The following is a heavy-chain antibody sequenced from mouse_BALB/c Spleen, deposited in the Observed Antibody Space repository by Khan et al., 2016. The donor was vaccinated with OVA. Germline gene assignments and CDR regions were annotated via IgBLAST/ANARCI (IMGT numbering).Heavy chain of an antibody. J-gene: IGHJ2*01. CDR2: FIPSTGYT. CDR3: ARRGLRWDFDY. CDR1: GYTFINYW. Sequence: QVQLKQSGAELAKPGASVKMSCKASGYTFINYWIFWVKQRPGQGLVWIGYFIPSTGYTEYNQNFKDKATLTADKSSSTAYMQLSSLTSEDSAVYYCARRGLRWDFDYWGQGTTLTVSS. D-gene: IGHD1-1*01. V-gene: IGHV1-7*01.